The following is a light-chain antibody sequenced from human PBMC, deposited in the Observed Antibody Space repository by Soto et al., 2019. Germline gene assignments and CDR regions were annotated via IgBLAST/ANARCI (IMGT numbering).Light chain of an antibody. CDR1: TSVSTW. CDR2: KMS. CDR3: QQYNSSPWT. Sequence: DSQITQSPSTLFASVGNTVTITSRASTSVSTWLDWYQQRPGQAPRRLIYKMSDSESGVPSRFSGSGSGTEFTLTISSLQPEDFATYYCQQYNSSPWTFGQGTKVDIK. V-gene: IGKV1-5*03. J-gene: IGKJ1*01.